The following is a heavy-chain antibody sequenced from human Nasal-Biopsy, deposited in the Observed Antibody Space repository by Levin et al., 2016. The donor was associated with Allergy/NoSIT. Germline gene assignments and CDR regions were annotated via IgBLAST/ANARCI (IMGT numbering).Heavy chain of an antibody. CDR3: VRDAYGPDDY. CDR2: INEDGRTI. V-gene: IGHV3-74*01. D-gene: IGHD4-17*01. J-gene: IGHJ4*02. CDR1: GFTLRTYW. Sequence: GGSLRLSCAASGFTLRTYWMHWFRQSPGKGLVWVSRINEDGRTINYAGSVRGRFTISRDIANNVLFLQMNSLRADDTAVYYCVRDAYGPDDYWGQGTLVTVSS.